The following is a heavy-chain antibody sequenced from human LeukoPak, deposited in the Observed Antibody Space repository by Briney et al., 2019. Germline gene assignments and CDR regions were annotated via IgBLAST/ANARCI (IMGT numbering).Heavy chain of an antibody. CDR2: ISYDGSSK. J-gene: IGHJ4*02. CDR1: GFTFSSYG. D-gene: IGHD3-22*01. V-gene: IGHV3-30*18. Sequence: GGSLRLSCAASGFTFSSYGMHWVRQAPGKGLEWVAVISYDGSSKYYADSVKGRFTISRDNSKNTLYLQMNSLRAEDTAVYYCAKLTYDSSGSPFDYWGQGTLVTVSS. CDR3: AKLTYDSSGSPFDY.